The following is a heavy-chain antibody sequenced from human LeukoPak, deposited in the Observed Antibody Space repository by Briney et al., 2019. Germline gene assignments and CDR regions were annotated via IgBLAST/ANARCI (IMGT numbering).Heavy chain of an antibody. J-gene: IGHJ4*02. D-gene: IGHD5-12*01. CDR3: ARVGYSGWNLEY. Sequence: GGSLRLSCAASGFTFSNYWMSWVRQAPGKGLEWVANINQGGSVKYYVDSVKGRFTISRDDAKNSLYVQMNSLRDEDTAVYYCARVGYSGWNLEYWGQGTLVTVSS. CDR1: GFTFSNYW. V-gene: IGHV3-7*01. CDR2: INQGGSVK.